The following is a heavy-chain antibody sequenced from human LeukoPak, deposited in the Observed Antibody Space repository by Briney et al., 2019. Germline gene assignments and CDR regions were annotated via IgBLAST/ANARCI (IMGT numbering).Heavy chain of an antibody. D-gene: IGHD6-19*01. CDR1: GFTFSTYA. V-gene: IGHV3-23*01. J-gene: IGHJ6*02. Sequence: GGSRRLSSAASGFTFSTYAMSWVRQAPGKGLEWVSAISGSGDSTYYADSVKGRFTISRDNSKNTLYLQMNSLRAEDTAVYYCAKGQVGWYYFTMDVWGQGTTVTVSS. CDR3: AKGQVGWYYFTMDV. CDR2: ISGSGDST.